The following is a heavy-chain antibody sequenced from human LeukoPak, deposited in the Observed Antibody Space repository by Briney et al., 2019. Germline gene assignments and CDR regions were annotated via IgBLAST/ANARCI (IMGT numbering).Heavy chain of an antibody. CDR1: GFTFSSYS. CDR2: ITGSSSTI. V-gene: IGHV3-48*04. D-gene: IGHD2-2*01. CDR3: ARGVPAAMGYFQH. J-gene: IGHJ1*01. Sequence: GGPLRLSCAAFGFTFSSYSMNWVRQAPGKGLEWVSYITGSSSTIYYADSVKGRFTISRDNAKNSLYLQMNSLRAEDTAVYYCARGVPAAMGYFQHWGQGTLVTVSS.